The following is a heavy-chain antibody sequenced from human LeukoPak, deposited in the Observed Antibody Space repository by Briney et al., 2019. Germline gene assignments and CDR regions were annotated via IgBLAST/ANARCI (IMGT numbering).Heavy chain of an antibody. CDR2: ISYDGSNK. CDR3: ARVPSYCSSTSCGMDV. J-gene: IGHJ6*04. Sequence: GGSLRLSCAASGFTFSSYAMHWVLQSPGKGLEWVAVISYDGSNKYYADSVKGRLTISRDNSKNTLYLQMNSLRAEDTAVYYCARVPSYCSSTSCGMDVWGKGTTVTVSS. D-gene: IGHD2-2*01. CDR1: GFTFSSYA. V-gene: IGHV3-30-3*01.